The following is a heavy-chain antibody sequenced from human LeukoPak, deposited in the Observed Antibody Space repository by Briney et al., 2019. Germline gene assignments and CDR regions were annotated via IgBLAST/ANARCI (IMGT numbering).Heavy chain of an antibody. CDR3: ARVVRVRYCGGDCYSDAFDI. CDR1: GFTFSSYW. D-gene: IGHD2-21*02. V-gene: IGHV3-74*01. CDR2: INSDGSST. Sequence: GGSLRLSCAASGFTFSSYWMHWVRQAPGKGLVWVSRINSDGSSTSYADSMKGRFTISRDNAKNTLYLQMNSLRAEDTAVYYCARVVRVRYCGGDCYSDAFDIWGQGTMVTVSS. J-gene: IGHJ3*02.